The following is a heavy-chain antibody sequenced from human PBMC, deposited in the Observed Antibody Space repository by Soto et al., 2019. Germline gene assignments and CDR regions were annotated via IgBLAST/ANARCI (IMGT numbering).Heavy chain of an antibody. J-gene: IGHJ3*02. Sequence: GGSLRLSCAASGFTFSSYGMHWVRQAPGKGLEWVAVISYDGSNKYYADSVKGRFTISRDNSKNTLYLQMNSLRAEDTAVYYCAKVTEGDSDAFDIWGQGTMVTVSS. D-gene: IGHD3-16*01. CDR3: AKVTEGDSDAFDI. CDR2: ISYDGSNK. V-gene: IGHV3-30*18. CDR1: GFTFSSYG.